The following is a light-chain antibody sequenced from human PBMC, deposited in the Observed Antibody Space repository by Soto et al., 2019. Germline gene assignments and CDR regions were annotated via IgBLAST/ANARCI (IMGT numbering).Light chain of an antibody. V-gene: IGLV3-21*04. CDR3: QVWDISTDHYV. CDR2: YDS. CDR1: NIGSKR. J-gene: IGLJ1*01. Sequence: SYELTQPPSVSVAPEKTARITCGGNNIGSKRVHWYRQKPGQAPVLVIYYDSDRPSGITERFSGSNSGNTATLTISRVEAGDEADYYCQVWDISTDHYVFGTGTKLTVL.